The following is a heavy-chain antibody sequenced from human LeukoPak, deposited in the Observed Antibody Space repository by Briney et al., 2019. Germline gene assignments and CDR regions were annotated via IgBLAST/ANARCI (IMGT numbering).Heavy chain of an antibody. V-gene: IGHV3-53*01. Sequence: GGSLRLSCAASGFTVSSNYMSWVRQAPGKGLEWVSVIYSGGSTYYADSVKGRFTISRDNSKNTLYLQMDSLRAEDTAVYYCAKDLGSVVTPPSLDYWGQGTLVTVSS. CDR3: AKDLGSVVTPPSLDY. D-gene: IGHD4-23*01. CDR1: GFTVSSNY. J-gene: IGHJ4*02. CDR2: IYSGGST.